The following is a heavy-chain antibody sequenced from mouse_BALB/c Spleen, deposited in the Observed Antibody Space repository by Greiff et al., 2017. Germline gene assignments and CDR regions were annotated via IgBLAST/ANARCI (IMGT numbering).Heavy chain of an antibody. J-gene: IGHJ1*01. CDR3: ARDYDYEYWYFDV. CDR2: INSNGGST. Sequence: DVMLVESGGGLVQPGGSLKLSCAASGFTFSSYGMSWVRQTPDKRLELVATINSNGGSTYYPDSVKGRFTISRDNAKNTLYLQMSSLKSEDTAMYYCARDYDYEYWYFDVWGAGTTVTVSS. D-gene: IGHD2-4*01. V-gene: IGHV5-6-3*01. CDR1: GFTFSSYG.